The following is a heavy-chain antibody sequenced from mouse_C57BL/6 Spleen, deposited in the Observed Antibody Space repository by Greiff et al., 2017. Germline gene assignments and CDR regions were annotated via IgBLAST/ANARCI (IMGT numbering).Heavy chain of an antibody. J-gene: IGHJ1*03. CDR3: ARYHYYGSSYDFDV. CDR1: GYTFTSYW. Sequence: QVQLKQPGAELVMPGASVKLSCKASGYTFTSYWLHWVKQRPGQGLEWIGEIDPSDSYTNYNQKFKGKSTLTVDKSSSTAYMHLSSLTSEDSAVYYCARYHYYGSSYDFDVWGKGTTVTVSS. V-gene: IGHV1-69*01. CDR2: IDPSDSYT. D-gene: IGHD1-1*01.